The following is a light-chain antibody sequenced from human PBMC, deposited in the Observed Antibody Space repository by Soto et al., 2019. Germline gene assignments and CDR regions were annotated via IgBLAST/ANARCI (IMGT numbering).Light chain of an antibody. V-gene: IGLV2-14*01. CDR1: SGDVGGYNY. Sequence: QSALTQPASVSGSPGQSITISCTGTSGDVGGYNYVSWYQQHPGKAPKLMIYEVSNRPSGVSNRFSGSKSDNTASLTISGLQAEDEADHYCSSYTSSSTYVFGTGTKLTVL. J-gene: IGLJ1*01. CDR2: EVS. CDR3: SSYTSSSTYV.